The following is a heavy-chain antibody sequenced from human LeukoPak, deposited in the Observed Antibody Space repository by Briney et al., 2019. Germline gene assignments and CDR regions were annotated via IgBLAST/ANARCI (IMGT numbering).Heavy chain of an antibody. CDR1: GFTFNNYA. J-gene: IGHJ4*02. CDR3: ARDYGRVYGFDY. CDR2: ISSSGSTI. D-gene: IGHD2/OR15-2a*01. Sequence: GGSLRLSCAASGFTFNNYAMSWVRQAPGKGLEWVSYISSSGSTIYYADSVKGRFTISRDNAKNSLYLQMNSLRAEDTAVYYCARDYGRVYGFDYWGQGTLVTVSS. V-gene: IGHV3-11*01.